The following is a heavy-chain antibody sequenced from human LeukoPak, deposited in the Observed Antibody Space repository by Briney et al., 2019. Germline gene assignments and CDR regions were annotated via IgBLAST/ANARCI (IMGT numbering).Heavy chain of an antibody. J-gene: IGHJ4*02. D-gene: IGHD1-26*01. CDR3: ARDTRGIVGATIPYFDY. CDR1: GFTVSSNY. CDR2: IYSGGST. Sequence: GGSLRLSCAASGFTVSSNYMSWVRQAPGKGLEWVSVIYSGGSTYYADSVKGRFTISRDNSKNTLYLQMNSLRAEDTAVYYCARDTRGIVGATIPYFDYWGQGTLVTVSS. V-gene: IGHV3-53*01.